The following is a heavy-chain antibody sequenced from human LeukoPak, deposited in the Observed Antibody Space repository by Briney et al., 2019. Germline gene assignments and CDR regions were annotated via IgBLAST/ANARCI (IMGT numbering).Heavy chain of an antibody. CDR2: ISGSGGST. D-gene: IGHD3-10*01. Sequence: GGSLRLSCAASGFTFSSYAMSWVRQAPGKGLEWVSPISGSGGSTYYADSVKGRFTISRDNSKNTLYLQMNSLRAEDTAVYYCAKTRYYYGSGSAFDYWGQGTLVTVSS. V-gene: IGHV3-23*01. J-gene: IGHJ4*02. CDR1: GFTFSSYA. CDR3: AKTRYYYGSGSAFDY.